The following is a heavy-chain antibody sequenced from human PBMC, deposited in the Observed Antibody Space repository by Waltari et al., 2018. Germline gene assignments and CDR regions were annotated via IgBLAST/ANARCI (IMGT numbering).Heavy chain of an antibody. CDR1: GSTFTSSA. CDR3: AAGFDAFDI. Sequence: QVQLVPSGAEVNKPGASVTVSCRASGSTFTSSAMHWVRQAPGQRLEWMGWINAGNGNTKYTQKFQSRVTITRDTSASTAYMELSSLRSEDTAVYYCAAGFDAFDIWGQGTMVTVSS. V-gene: IGHV1-3*01. CDR2: INAGNGNT. J-gene: IGHJ3*02. D-gene: IGHD6-25*01.